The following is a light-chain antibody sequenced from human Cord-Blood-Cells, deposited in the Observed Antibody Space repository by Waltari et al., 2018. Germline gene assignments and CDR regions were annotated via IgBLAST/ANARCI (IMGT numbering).Light chain of an antibody. CDR2: GAS. CDR1: PSVSSFY. Sequence: EIVLTQSPGTPSLSPGDSNTLSCTASPSVSSFYLAWYQQKPGQAPRLLIYGASSRATGLPDRFSGGGSGTDFSLTISRLEPEDFAVYYCQQYGSLFGQGTKVEI. CDR3: QQYGSL. J-gene: IGKJ1*01. V-gene: IGKV3-20*01.